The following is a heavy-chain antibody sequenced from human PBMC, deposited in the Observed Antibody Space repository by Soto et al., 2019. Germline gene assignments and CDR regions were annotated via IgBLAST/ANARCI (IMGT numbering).Heavy chain of an antibody. Sequence: SETLSLTCTVSGGSISSYYWSWIRQPPGKGLEWIGYIYYSGSTNYNPSLKSRVTISVDTSKNQFSLKLSSVTAADTAVYYCARTYYYDSSGYYYNFYWGRGTLVTVSS. CDR1: GGSISSYY. CDR2: IYYSGST. V-gene: IGHV4-59*08. CDR3: ARTYYYDSSGYYYNFY. D-gene: IGHD3-22*01. J-gene: IGHJ4*02.